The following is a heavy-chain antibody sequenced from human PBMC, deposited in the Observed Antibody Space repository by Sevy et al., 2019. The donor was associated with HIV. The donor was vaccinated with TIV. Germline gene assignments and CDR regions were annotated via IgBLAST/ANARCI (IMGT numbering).Heavy chain of an antibody. J-gene: IGHJ6*03. Sequence: SETLSLTCTVSGGSISSYYWSWIRQPPGKGLEWIGYIYYSGCTNYNPSLKSRVTISVDTSKNQFSLKLSSVTAADTAVYYCARDRMTTGGGMDVSGKGTSVTVSS. CDR1: GGSISSYY. CDR2: IYYSGCT. CDR3: ARDRMTTGGGMDV. V-gene: IGHV4-59*01. D-gene: IGHD4-17*01.